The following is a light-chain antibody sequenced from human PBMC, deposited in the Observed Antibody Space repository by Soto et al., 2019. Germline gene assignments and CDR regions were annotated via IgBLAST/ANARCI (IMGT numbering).Light chain of an antibody. V-gene: IGKV1-9*01. CDR2: AAS. CDR3: QQLNNYPFT. J-gene: IGKJ4*01. CDR1: QGVSRY. Sequence: DFQCTQSPSFLSAYAGDRVYITFRSNQGVSRYVAWYQQKPGKPPELLIYAASTLQSGVPPRFSGSASGTEFTLTIDSLQTEDFATYYCQQLNNYPFTFGGGTKVDIK.